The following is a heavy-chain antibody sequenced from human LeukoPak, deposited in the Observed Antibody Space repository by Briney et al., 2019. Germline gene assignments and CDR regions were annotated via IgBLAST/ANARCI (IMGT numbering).Heavy chain of an antibody. CDR2: ISGSGGST. Sequence: PGGSLRFSCAASGFTFSSYAMSWVRQAPGKGLEWVSAISGSGGSTYYADSVKGRFTISRDNSKNTLYLQMNSLRVEDTAIYYCAKARYSSSWYHFDYWGQGTLVTVS. J-gene: IGHJ4*02. V-gene: IGHV3-23*01. CDR3: AKARYSSSWYHFDY. CDR1: GFTFSSYA. D-gene: IGHD6-13*01.